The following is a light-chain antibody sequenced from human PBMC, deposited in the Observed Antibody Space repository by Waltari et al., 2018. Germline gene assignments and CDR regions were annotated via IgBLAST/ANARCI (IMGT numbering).Light chain of an antibody. CDR3: QQYYSTPPT. V-gene: IGKV4-1*01. CDR1: QSVLYSSNNKNY. Sequence: DIVMTQSPDSLAVSLGERATINCKSSQSVLYSSNNKNYLAWYQQKPGQPPKLFMYWASARESGVPDRFSGSGCGTDFTITISSLQAEDVAVYYCQQYYSTPPTFGQGTRLEIK. J-gene: IGKJ5*01. CDR2: WAS.